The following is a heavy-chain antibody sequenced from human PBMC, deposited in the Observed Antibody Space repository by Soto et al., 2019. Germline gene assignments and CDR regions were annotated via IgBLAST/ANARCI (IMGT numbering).Heavy chain of an antibody. J-gene: IGHJ4*02. V-gene: IGHV1-69*13. Sequence: SVKVSFKASGGTFSSYAISWLRQAPGQGLEWMGGIIPIFGTANYAQKFQGRVTITADESTSTAYMELSSLRSEDTAVYYCASNRGSGSNYWGQGTLVTVSS. CDR2: IIPIFGTA. D-gene: IGHD6-19*01. CDR1: GGTFSSYA. CDR3: ASNRGSGSNY.